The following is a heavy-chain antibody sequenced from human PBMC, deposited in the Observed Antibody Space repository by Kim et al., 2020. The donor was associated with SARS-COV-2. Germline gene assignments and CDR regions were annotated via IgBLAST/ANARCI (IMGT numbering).Heavy chain of an antibody. CDR3: ARERYYDSSGYYYFDY. V-gene: IGHV1-69*01. J-gene: IGHJ4*02. Sequence: FQGRVTSTADESTSTAYMELSSLRSEDTAVYYCARERYYDSSGYYYFDYWGQGTLVTVSS. D-gene: IGHD3-22*01.